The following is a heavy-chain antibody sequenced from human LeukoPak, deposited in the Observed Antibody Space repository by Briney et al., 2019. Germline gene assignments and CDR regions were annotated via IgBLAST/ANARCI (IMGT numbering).Heavy chain of an antibody. V-gene: IGHV4-59*01. D-gene: IGHD1-1*01. CDR2: VYYSGTT. CDR3: ARDPQGGTTSDAFDI. CDR1: GGSISTYY. J-gene: IGHJ3*02. Sequence: SETLSLTCTVSGGSISTYYWSWIRQPPGKGLEWIGYVYYSGTTNYNPSLKSRVTISVGTSKSQFSLKLTSVTAADTAVYFCARDPQGGTTSDAFDIWGQGTKVTVSP.